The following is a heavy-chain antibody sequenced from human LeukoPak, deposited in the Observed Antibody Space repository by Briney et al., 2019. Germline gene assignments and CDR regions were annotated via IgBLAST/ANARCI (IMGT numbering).Heavy chain of an antibody. J-gene: IGHJ2*01. D-gene: IGHD5-18*01. Sequence: GRSLSLSCAASGFTLSSYSIHWVRQAPGKGLEGVAVISYDGCNKYYTDFVKGRFTISRDNSKNTLYRQMNSLRAEDTAVYYCRVVEYSYGDWYFDLWGRGSLVTVSS. CDR1: GFTLSSYS. V-gene: IGHV3-30-3*01. CDR2: ISYDGCNK. CDR3: RVVEYSYGDWYFDL.